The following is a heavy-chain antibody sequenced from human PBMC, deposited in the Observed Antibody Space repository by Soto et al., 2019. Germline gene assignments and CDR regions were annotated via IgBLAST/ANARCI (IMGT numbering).Heavy chain of an antibody. J-gene: IGHJ4*02. CDR3: ARDKITGLFDF. CDR2: INHSGST. CDR1: GGSFSGYY. Sequence: QEQLQQWGAGLLKPSETLSLTCAVYGGSFSGYYWTWIRQPRGTGLEWIGEINHSGSTNYNPSLKSRVTISVDTSKNQFSLKLTSVTAADTAVYYCARDKITGLFDFWGQGTLVTVSS. D-gene: IGHD2-8*02. V-gene: IGHV4-34*01.